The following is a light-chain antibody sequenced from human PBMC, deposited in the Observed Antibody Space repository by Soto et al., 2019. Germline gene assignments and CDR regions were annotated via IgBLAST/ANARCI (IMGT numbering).Light chain of an antibody. J-gene: IGLJ1*01. CDR2: EVN. Sequence: QSVLTQPASVSGSPGQSITISCTGTSSDVGAYKYASWYQQHPGKAPKLIIYEVNTRPSGVSHRFSGSKSGNTASLTISGLQADDEADYYCTSHAGSNNYVFGTGTKVTVL. CDR1: SSDVGAYKY. V-gene: IGLV2-14*01. CDR3: TSHAGSNNYV.